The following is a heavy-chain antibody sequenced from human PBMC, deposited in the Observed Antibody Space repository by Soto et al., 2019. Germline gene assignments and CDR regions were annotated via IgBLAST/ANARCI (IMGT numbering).Heavy chain of an antibody. D-gene: IGHD3-22*01. J-gene: IGHJ4*02. CDR3: VRHYYDSSGYNPL. CDR2: IKQDGSEK. CDR1: GFTFSSYW. V-gene: IGHV3-7*01. Sequence: GGSLRLSCAASGFTFSSYWMSWVRQAPGKGLEWVANIKQDGSEKYYVDSVKGRFTISRDNAKNSLYLQMNSLRAEDTAVYYCVRHYYDSSGYNPLWGQGTLVTVSS.